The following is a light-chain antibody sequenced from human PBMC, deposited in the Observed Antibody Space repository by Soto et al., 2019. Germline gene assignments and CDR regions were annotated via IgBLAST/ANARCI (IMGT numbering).Light chain of an antibody. CDR1: KNDIGVYDF. V-gene: IGLV2-8*01. J-gene: IGLJ1*01. CDR2: EVV. CDR3: KSYAGSNTYV. Sequence: QSVLTPPPSASGAPRQSVTISCTGNKNDIGVYDFVSWYQHHPGKAPRLIIYEVVQRPSGVPDRFSGSKSGNTASLTVPGLQAADEADYFCKSYAGSNTYVFGSGTKVTVL.